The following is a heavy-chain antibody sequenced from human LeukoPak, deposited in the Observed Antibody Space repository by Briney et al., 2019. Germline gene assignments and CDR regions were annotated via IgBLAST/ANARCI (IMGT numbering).Heavy chain of an antibody. Sequence: PSETLSLTCAVYGGSCSDYYCSWIRQPPGKGLEWIGEIHPYEDLYYNSSLRSRLTISIDTSKTQFSLRLTSLTAADTAFYYCARGRDRSKAGEHWGQGTLVTVSS. V-gene: IGHV4-34*01. CDR3: ARGRDRSKAGEH. CDR2: IHPYEDL. J-gene: IGHJ4*02. D-gene: IGHD2-21*01. CDR1: GGSCSDYY.